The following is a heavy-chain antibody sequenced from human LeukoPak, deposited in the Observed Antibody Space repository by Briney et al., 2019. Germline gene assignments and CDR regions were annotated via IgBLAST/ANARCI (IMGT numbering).Heavy chain of an antibody. CDR1: GFTFSSYA. D-gene: IGHD6-13*01. J-gene: IGHJ4*02. V-gene: IGHV3-23*01. Sequence: SGGSLGLSCAASGFTFSSYAMSWVRQAPGKGLEWVSAISGSGGSTYYADSVKGRFTISRDNSKNTLYLQMNSLRAEDTAVYYCAKDRLAIRSSSSVFDYWGQGTLVTVSS. CDR2: ISGSGGST. CDR3: AKDRLAIRSSSSVFDY.